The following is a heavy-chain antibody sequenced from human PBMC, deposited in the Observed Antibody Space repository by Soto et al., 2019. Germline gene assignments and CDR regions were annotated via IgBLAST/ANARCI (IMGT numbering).Heavy chain of an antibody. D-gene: IGHD1-1*01. V-gene: IGHV4-39*01. Sequence: SETLSLTCTFSGGSVSSRTYYWGWIRQPPGKGLEWIGSIHSTGNTYYNPSLKSRVTISVDTSKNQFSLKLSSVTAADTAVYYCVEGRTTIMDVWGKGTTVTVSS. CDR1: GGSVSSRTYY. CDR2: IHSTGNT. J-gene: IGHJ6*04. CDR3: VEGRTTIMDV.